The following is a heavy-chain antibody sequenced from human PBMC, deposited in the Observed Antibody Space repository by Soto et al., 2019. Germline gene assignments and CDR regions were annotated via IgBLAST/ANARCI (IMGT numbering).Heavy chain of an antibody. J-gene: IGHJ6*03. CDR2: INANSGNT. CDR3: ARGAEKYYYYYYMDV. CDR1: GYTFTGYY. D-gene: IGHD3-16*01. Sequence: ASVKVSCKASGYTFTGYYMHWVRQAPGQGLEWMGWINANSGNTNYAQKLQGRVTMTTDTSTSTAYMELRSLRSDDTAVYYCARGAEKYYYYYYMDVWGKGTTVTVSS. V-gene: IGHV1-18*04.